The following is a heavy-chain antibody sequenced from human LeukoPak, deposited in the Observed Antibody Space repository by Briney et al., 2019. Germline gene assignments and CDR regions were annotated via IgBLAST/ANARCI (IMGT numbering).Heavy chain of an antibody. J-gene: IGHJ4*02. CDR1: GYTFTSYY. D-gene: IGHD3-10*01. V-gene: IGHV1-2*02. CDR3: ARPDYYGSGSYYNSDY. Sequence: ASVKVSCKASGYTFTSYYMHWVRQAPGQGLEWMGWINPNSGGTNYAQKFQGRVTMTRDTSISTAYMELSRLRSDDTAVYYCARPDYYGSGSYYNSDYWGQGTLVTVSS. CDR2: INPNSGGT.